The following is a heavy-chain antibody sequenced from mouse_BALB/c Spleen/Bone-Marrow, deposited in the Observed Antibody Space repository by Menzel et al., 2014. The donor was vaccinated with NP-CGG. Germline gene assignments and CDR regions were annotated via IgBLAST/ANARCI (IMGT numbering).Heavy chain of an antibody. CDR1: GFPFSSYT. V-gene: IGHV5-12-2*01. Sequence: LVESGGGLVQPGGSLKLSCAASGFPFSSYTMSWVRQTPEKRLEWVAFITNGGGSTYYPDTLKGRFTISRDDAKNXLYLQMSSLKSEDTAMYYCATLTGTSYWGQGTLVTVSA. CDR3: ATLTGTSY. CDR2: ITNGGGST. D-gene: IGHD4-1*01. J-gene: IGHJ3*01.